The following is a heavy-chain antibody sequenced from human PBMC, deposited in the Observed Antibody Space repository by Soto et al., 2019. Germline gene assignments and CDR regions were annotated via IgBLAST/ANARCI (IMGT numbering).Heavy chain of an antibody. D-gene: IGHD2-2*01. CDR1: GFTFSYYA. CDR3: AKDSRNVAVSAARVYGMDV. J-gene: IGHJ6*02. CDR2: TRSNGEYT. V-gene: IGHV3-23*01. Sequence: GGSLRLSCAGSGFTFSYYAMTWVRQAPGKGLEWVSTTRSNGEYTYYGDSANGRFTVSRDNSKNTLYLEMSSVRAEDTAVYYCAKDSRNVAVSAARVYGMDVWGQGTTVTVSS.